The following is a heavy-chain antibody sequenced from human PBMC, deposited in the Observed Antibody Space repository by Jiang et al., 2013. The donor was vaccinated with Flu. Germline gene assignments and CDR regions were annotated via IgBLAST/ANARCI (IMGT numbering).Heavy chain of an antibody. CDR2: IYYSGST. CDR3: ARESPAIRFLEWLPNPTGRGGWFDP. D-gene: IGHD3-3*01. V-gene: IGHV4-59*13. CDR1: GGSISSYY. J-gene: IGHJ5*02. Sequence: LLKPSETLSLTCTVSGGSISSYYWSWIRQPPGKGLEWIGYIYYSGSTNYNPSLKSRVTISVDTSKNQFSLKLSSVTAADTAVYYCARESPAIRFLEWLPNPTGRGGWFDPWGQGTLGHRLL.